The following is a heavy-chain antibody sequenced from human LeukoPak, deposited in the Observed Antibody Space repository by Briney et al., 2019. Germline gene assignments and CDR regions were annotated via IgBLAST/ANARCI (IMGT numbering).Heavy chain of an antibody. CDR3: ARHPCTSSCRGGFDY. V-gene: IGHV4-39*07. J-gene: IGHJ4*02. CDR2: IYFSGNT. Sequence: SETLSLTCSVSGGSISSTYYYWGWIRQPPGKGLEWIGSIYFSGNTNYNPSLKSRVTISVDTSNNQFSLKLSSVTAADTAVYYCARHPCTSSCRGGFDYWGQGTLVTVSS. D-gene: IGHD2-2*01. CDR1: GGSISSTYYY.